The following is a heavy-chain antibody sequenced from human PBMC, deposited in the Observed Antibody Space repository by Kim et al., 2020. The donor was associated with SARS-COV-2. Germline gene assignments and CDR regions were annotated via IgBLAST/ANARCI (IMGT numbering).Heavy chain of an antibody. CDR1: GSSITSASSY. J-gene: IGHJ3*02. CDR3: ARGGMRIAGARSAFDI. CDR2: ITYSGTT. V-gene: IGHV4-31*11. Sequence: SETLSLTCGVSGSSITSASSYWSWIRQRPGEGLEWVGSITYSGTTYYNPSLESRVAVSMDTSNNQVSLKLRPVTAADTAKYYCARGGMRIAGARSAFDIWGQRTMVTVSA. D-gene: IGHD6-13*01.